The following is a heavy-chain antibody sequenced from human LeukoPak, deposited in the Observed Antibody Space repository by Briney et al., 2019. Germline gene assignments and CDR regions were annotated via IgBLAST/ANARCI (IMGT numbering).Heavy chain of an antibody. V-gene: IGHV4-39*06. CDR1: GGSISSNSYY. D-gene: IGHD5-18*01. CDR3: ARVACSYGGDFDY. CDR2: IYYSGST. Sequence: PSETLSLTCTVSGGSISSNSYYWGWIRQSPGKGLEWIGRIYYSGSTDHNPSLMSRLTILVDTSKNQFALRLSSVTAADTAVYYCARVACSYGGDFDYWGQGTLVTVSS. J-gene: IGHJ4*02.